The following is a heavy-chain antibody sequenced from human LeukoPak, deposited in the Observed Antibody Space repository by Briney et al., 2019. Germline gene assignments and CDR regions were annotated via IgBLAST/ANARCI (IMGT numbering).Heavy chain of an antibody. J-gene: IGHJ4*02. CDR2: ISGSGGST. V-gene: IGHV3-23*01. D-gene: IGHD6-13*01. CDR1: GFTFSSYG. CDR3: AQPAGPLDY. Sequence: PGXSLRLSCAASGFTFSSYGMSWVRQAPGKGLEWVSAISGSGGSTYYADSVKGRFTISRDNPKNTLYLQMNSLRAEDTAVYYCAQPAGPLDYWGQGTLVTVSS.